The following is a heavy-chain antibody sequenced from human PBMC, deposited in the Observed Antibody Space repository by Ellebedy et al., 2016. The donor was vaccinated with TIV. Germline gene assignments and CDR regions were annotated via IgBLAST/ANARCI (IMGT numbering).Heavy chain of an antibody. Sequence: GESLKISXEASGFTFSSYAMSWLRQAPGKGLEWVSVFGGRSTTTYYADSVKGRFTISRDNSKNTLSLQMNSLRGDDTARYYCAEISPTHRGAFDIWGQGTMVTVSS. CDR1: GFTFSSYA. D-gene: IGHD3-3*02. CDR3: AEISPTHRGAFDI. J-gene: IGHJ3*02. CDR2: FGGRSTTT. V-gene: IGHV3-23*01.